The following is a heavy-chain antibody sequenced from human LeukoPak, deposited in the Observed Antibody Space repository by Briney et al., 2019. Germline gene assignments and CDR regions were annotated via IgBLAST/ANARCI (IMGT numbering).Heavy chain of an antibody. D-gene: IGHD6-13*01. V-gene: IGHV1-2*02. J-gene: IGHJ5*02. CDR1: GYTFTGYY. CDR3: ASNPVSSSWYGLDP. Sequence: ASVKVSCKASGYTFTGYYMHWVRQAPGQGLEWMGWINPNSGGANYAQKFQGRVTMTRDTSISTAYMELSRLRSDDTAVYYCASNPVSSSWYGLDPWGQGTLVTVSS. CDR2: INPNSGGA.